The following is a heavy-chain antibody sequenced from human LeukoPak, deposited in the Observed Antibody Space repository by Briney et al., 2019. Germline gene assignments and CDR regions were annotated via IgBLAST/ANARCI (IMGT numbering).Heavy chain of an antibody. Sequence: SETLSLTCAVSGGSISSSSYYWGWIRQPPGKGLEWIGSIYYSGSTYYNPSLKSRVTISVDTSKNQFSLKLSSVTAADTAVYYCARDPYGGYYFDYWGQGTLVTVSS. J-gene: IGHJ4*02. CDR3: ARDPYGGYYFDY. CDR1: GGSISSSSYY. CDR2: IYYSGST. D-gene: IGHD4-17*01. V-gene: IGHV4-39*07.